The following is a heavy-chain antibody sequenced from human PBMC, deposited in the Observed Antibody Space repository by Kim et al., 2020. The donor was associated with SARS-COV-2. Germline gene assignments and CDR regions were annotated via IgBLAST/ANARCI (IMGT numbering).Heavy chain of an antibody. Sequence: DYAVSVKSRITINPDTSKNQFSLQLNSVTPEDTAVYYCARDGSSRRNWFDPWGQGTLVTVSS. CDR3: ARDGSSRRNWFDP. D-gene: IGHD6-13*01. J-gene: IGHJ5*02. V-gene: IGHV6-1*01.